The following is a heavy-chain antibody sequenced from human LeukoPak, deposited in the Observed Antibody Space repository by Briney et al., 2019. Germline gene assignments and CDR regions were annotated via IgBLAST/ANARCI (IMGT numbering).Heavy chain of an antibody. V-gene: IGHV3-21*01. CDR1: GFTFSSYA. D-gene: IGHD3-3*01. J-gene: IGHJ4*02. CDR2: IINSSYI. Sequence: GGSLRLSCAASGFTFSSYALGWVRQAPGKGLEWVSSIINSSYIYYADSVKGRFTISRDNTKNSLYLQMNSLRAEDTAVYYCAKDGEPYDFWSGYYPNWGQGTLVTVSS. CDR3: AKDGEPYDFWSGYYPN.